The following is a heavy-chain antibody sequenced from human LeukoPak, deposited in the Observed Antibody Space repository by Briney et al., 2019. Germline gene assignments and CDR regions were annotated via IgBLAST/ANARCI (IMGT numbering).Heavy chain of an antibody. V-gene: IGHV3-23*01. CDR3: AKSRLQGYYYYGMDV. D-gene: IGHD2-15*01. CDR2: ISGSGGST. CDR1: GFTFSSYA. J-gene: IGHJ6*02. Sequence: GGSLRLSCAASGFTFSSYAMSWVRQAPGKGLEWVSAISGSGGSTYYADSVKGRFTISRDNSKNTLYPQMNSLRAEDTAVYYCAKSRLQGYYYYGMDVWGQGTTVTVSS.